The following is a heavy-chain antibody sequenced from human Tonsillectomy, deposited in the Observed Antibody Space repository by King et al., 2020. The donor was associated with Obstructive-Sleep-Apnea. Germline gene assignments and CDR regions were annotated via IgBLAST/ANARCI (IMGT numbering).Heavy chain of an antibody. V-gene: IGHV3-30*04. CDR1: GFTFSSYA. J-gene: IGHJ6*02. CDR2: ISYDGSNK. CDR3: AREFVMVRGANYYYYGMDV. Sequence: VQLVESGGGVVQPGRSLRLSCAASGFTFSSYAMHWVRQAPGKGLEWVAVISYDGSNKYYADSVKGRFTISRDNSKNTLYLQMNSLGGEDKAVYYCAREFVMVRGANYYYYGMDVWGQGTTVTVSS. D-gene: IGHD3-10*01.